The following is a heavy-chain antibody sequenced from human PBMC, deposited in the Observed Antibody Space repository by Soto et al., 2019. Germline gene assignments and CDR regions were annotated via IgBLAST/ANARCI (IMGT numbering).Heavy chain of an antibody. CDR3: ARTIYYGPYYFDY. CDR1: GGSISSGDYY. Sequence: PSETLSLTCTVSGGSISSGDYYWSWIRQPPGKGLEWIGYIYYSGSTYYNPSLKSRVTISVDTSKNQFSLKLSSVTAADTAVYYCARTIYYGPYYFDYWGQGTRVTVSS. CDR2: IYYSGST. V-gene: IGHV4-30-4*01. D-gene: IGHD3-10*01. J-gene: IGHJ4*02.